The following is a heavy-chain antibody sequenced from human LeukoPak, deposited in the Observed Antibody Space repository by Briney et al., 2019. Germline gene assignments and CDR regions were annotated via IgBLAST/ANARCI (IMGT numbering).Heavy chain of an antibody. J-gene: IGHJ4*02. CDR3: ARDLYYDSSGYFLPTSPFDY. D-gene: IGHD3-22*01. V-gene: IGHV1-18*01. CDR2: ISAYNGNT. CDR1: GYTFTSYG. Sequence: ASVKVSCKASGYTFTSYGIRWVRQAPGQGLEWMGWISAYNGNTNYAQKLQGRVTMTTDTSTSTAYMELRSLRSDDTAVYYCARDLYYDSSGYFLPTSPFDYWGQGTLVTVSS.